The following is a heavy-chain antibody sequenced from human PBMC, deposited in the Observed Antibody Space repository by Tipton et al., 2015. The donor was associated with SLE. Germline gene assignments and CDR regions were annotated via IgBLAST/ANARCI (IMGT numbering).Heavy chain of an antibody. V-gene: IGHV3-30*04. CDR3: ARVTTYGDYDSEYFQH. Sequence: SLRLSCAASGFSFSSFSIHWVRQAPGKGLEWVAVISDDGRTKYHADSVKGRFTISRDNAKNSLYLQMTSLRAEDTAVYYCARVTTYGDYDSEYFQHWGQGTLVTVSS. CDR1: GFSFSSFS. J-gene: IGHJ1*01. CDR2: ISDDGRTK. D-gene: IGHD4-17*01.